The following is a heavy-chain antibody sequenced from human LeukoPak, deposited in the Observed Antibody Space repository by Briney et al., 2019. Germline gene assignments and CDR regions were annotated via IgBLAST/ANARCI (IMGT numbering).Heavy chain of an antibody. D-gene: IGHD6-19*01. CDR2: IKPDGSEQ. J-gene: IGHJ4*02. Sequence: GGSLRLSCAASGFTFTNYWMSWVRQAPGKGLEWVANIKPDGSEQYYVDSVKGRFTISRDNAKNSLYLQMNSLRAEDTAVYYCARVRGWYDYLDYWGQGTLVPVSS. CDR1: GFTFTNYW. V-gene: IGHV3-7*01. CDR3: ARVRGWYDYLDY.